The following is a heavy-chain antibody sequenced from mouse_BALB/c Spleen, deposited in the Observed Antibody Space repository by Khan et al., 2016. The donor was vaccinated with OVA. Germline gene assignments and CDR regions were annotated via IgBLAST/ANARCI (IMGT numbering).Heavy chain of an antibody. Sequence: LVASGGDLVKPGGSLKLGFTFSTYGMSWVRQTPDKRLEWVTTISTGGSYTYYPDSVKGRFTISRDNAKNTLYLQMSSLKSEDTAMFYCARLAYYYDSEGFAYWGQGTLVTVSA. CDR1: GFTFSTYG. CDR3: ARLAYYYDSEGFAY. J-gene: IGHJ3*01. V-gene: IGHV5-6*01. CDR2: ISTGGSYT. D-gene: IGHD1-1*01.